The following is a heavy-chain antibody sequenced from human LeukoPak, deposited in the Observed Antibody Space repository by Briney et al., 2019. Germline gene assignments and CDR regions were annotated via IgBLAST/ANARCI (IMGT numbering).Heavy chain of an antibody. D-gene: IGHD1-26*01. CDR1: GFTFSSYW. Sequence: PGGSLRLSCAASGFTFSSYWMSWVRQAPGKGLEWVVNIKQDGSEKYYVDSVKGRFTISRDNAKNSLYLQMNSPRAEDTAVYYCARGASPYYYYGKDVWGQGTTVTVSS. CDR3: ARGASPYYYYGKDV. V-gene: IGHV3-7*03. CDR2: IKQDGSEK. J-gene: IGHJ6*02.